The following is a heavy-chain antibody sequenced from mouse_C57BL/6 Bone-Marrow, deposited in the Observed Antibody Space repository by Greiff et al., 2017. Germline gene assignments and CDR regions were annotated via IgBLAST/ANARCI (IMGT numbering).Heavy chain of an antibody. Sequence: EVQLQQSGPGLVKPSQSLSLTCSVTGYSITSCYYWNWIRQFPGNKLEWMGYISYDGSNNYNPSLKNRISITRDTSKNQFFLKLNSVTTEDTATYNCAREICYYDNWGQGTSLTVSA. CDR1: GYSITSCYY. J-gene: IGHJ2*03. V-gene: IGHV3-6*01. CDR2: ISYDGSN. CDR3: AREICYYDN.